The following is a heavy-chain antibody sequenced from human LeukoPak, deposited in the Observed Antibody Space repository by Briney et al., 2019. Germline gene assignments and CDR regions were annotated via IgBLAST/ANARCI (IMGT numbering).Heavy chain of an antibody. Sequence: GGSLRLSCTASGFSFSDYYMSWIRQAPGKGLEWISYISSRSTYISNADSVKGRFTISRDNAKNLLFLQMNSLRVEDTALYYCARGGTGAFDYWGQGILVTVSS. CDR1: GFSFSDYY. CDR2: ISSRSTYI. D-gene: IGHD2-8*02. J-gene: IGHJ4*02. V-gene: IGHV3-11*06. CDR3: ARGGTGAFDY.